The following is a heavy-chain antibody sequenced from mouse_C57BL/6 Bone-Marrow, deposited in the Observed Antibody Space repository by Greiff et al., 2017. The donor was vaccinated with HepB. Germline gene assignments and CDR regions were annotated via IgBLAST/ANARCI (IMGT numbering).Heavy chain of an antibody. CDR3: ARRGDRVVANPAWFAY. D-gene: IGHD1-1*01. V-gene: IGHV1-61*01. J-gene: IGHJ3*01. Sequence: QVQLQQPGAELVRPGSSVKLSCKASGYTFTSYWMDWVKQRPGQGLEWIGNIYPSDSETHYNQKFKDKVTLTVDKSSSTAYMQLSSLTSEDSAVYCCARRGDRVVANPAWFAYWGQGTLVTVSA. CDR2: IYPSDSET. CDR1: GYTFTSYW.